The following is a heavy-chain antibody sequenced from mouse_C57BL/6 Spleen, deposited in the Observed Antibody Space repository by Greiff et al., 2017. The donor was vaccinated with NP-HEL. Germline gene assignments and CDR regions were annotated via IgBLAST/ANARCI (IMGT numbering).Heavy chain of an antibody. CDR1: GYTFTSYT. CDR2: INPSSGYT. J-gene: IGHJ4*01. D-gene: IGHD1-1*01. CDR3: ASGTTVVDYYAMDY. V-gene: IGHV1-4*01. Sequence: QVQLKESGAELARPGASVKMSCKASGYTFTSYTMHWVKQRPGQGLEWIGYINPSSGYTKYNQKFKDKATLTADKSSSTAYMQLSSLTSEDSAVYYCASGTTVVDYYAMDYWGQGTSVTVSS.